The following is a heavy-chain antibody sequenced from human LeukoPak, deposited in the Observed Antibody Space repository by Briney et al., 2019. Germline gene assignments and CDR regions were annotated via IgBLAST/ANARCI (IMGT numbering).Heavy chain of an antibody. V-gene: IGHV4-4*07. Sequence: SETLSLTCTVSGASINGYFWSWIRQSAGKGLEWIGHIYGSGSTNYNPSLESRATVSSDTSKNQFSLKLRSVTAADTAVYYCSRDMVRETLMYWFDPWGPGILVTVS. CDR2: IYGSGST. CDR1: GASINGYF. D-gene: IGHD3-10*01. CDR3: SRDMVRETLMYWFDP. J-gene: IGHJ5*02.